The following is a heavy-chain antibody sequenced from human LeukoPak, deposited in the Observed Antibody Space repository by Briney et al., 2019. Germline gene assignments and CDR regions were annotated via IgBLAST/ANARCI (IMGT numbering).Heavy chain of an antibody. CDR3: AREGGPYRPLDY. V-gene: IGHV4-4*02. CDR2: VDLLGRT. Sequence: SGTLSLTCGVSGGSISNTNWWTWVRQPPGKGLEWIGEVDLLGRTNYSPSLKSRVAISVDKSENHISLWLTSVTAADTAVYYCAREGGPYRPLDYSGQGTLVTVSS. CDR1: GGSISNTNW. J-gene: IGHJ4*02.